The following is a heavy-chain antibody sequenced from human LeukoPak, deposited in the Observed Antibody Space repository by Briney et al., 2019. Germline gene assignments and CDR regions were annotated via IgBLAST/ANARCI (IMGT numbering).Heavy chain of an antibody. V-gene: IGHV1-69*05. D-gene: IGHD3-9*01. CDR1: GGTFSSYA. Sequence: SVKVSCKASGGTFSSYAISWVRQAPGQGLEWMGGIIPIFGTANYAQKFQGRVTMTRDTSTSTVYMELSSLRSEDTAVYYCARSGRFTPTDILTGPYFDYWGQGTLVTVSS. CDR3: ARSGRFTPTDILTGPYFDY. CDR2: IIPIFGTA. J-gene: IGHJ4*02.